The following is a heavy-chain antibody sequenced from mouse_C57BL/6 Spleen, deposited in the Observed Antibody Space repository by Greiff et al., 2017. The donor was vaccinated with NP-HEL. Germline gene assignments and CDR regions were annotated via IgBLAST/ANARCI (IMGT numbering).Heavy chain of an antibody. CDR1: GFTFSNYW. J-gene: IGHJ1*03. CDR2: IRLKSDNYAT. CDR3: TGITTVVAQYWYFDV. V-gene: IGHV6-3*01. D-gene: IGHD1-1*01. Sequence: EVQLQQSGGGLVQPGGSIKLSCVASGFTFSNYWMNWVRQSPEKGLEWVAQIRLKSDNYATHYAESVKGRFTISRDDSKSSVYLQMNNLRAEDTGIYYCTGITTVVAQYWYFDVWGTGTTVTVSS.